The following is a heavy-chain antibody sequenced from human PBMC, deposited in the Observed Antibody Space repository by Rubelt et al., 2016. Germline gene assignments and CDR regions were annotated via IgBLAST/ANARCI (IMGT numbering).Heavy chain of an antibody. V-gene: IGHV4-59*01. J-gene: IGHJ4*02. D-gene: IGHD1-26*01. CDR2: IHYSGRT. Sequence: QVQLQESGPGLVKPSETLSLTCTVSGGSISSYYWSWIRQPPGKGPEWIGYIHYSGRTNYNPSLRGRVTILLDTSRNQFSLKLSSGTAADTAVYYCAREKGIVGATFDYWGQGTLVTVSS. CDR3: AREKGIVGATFDY. CDR1: GGSISSYY.